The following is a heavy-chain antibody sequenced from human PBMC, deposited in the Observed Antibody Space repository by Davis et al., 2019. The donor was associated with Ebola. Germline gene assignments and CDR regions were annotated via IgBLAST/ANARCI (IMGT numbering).Heavy chain of an antibody. D-gene: IGHD2-2*01. CDR3: ARGSSTSCYDTICYYYGMDV. Sequence: ESLKISCAASGFTFTNYAMNWVRQPPGKGLEWIGEINHSGSTNYNPSLKSRVTISVDTSKNQFSLKLSSVTAADTAVYYCARGSSTSCYDTICYYYGMDVWGQGTTVTVSS. V-gene: IGHV4-34*01. CDR1: GFTFTNYA. CDR2: INHSGST. J-gene: IGHJ6*02.